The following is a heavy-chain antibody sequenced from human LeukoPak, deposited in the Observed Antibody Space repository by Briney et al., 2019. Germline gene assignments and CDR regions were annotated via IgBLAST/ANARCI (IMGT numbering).Heavy chain of an antibody. D-gene: IGHD2-8*01. CDR3: ARGFDTVLMVYDYYFDY. J-gene: IGHJ4*02. Sequence: ASVKVSCKASGYTFTGYYMHWVRQAPGQGLEWMGWINPNSGGTNYAQKFQGRVTMTRDTSISTAYMELSRLRSDDTAVYYCARGFDTVLMVYDYYFDYWGQGALVTVSS. CDR2: INPNSGGT. V-gene: IGHV1-2*02. CDR1: GYTFTGYY.